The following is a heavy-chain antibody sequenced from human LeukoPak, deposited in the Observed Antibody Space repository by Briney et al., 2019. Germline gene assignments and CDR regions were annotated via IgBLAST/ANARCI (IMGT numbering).Heavy chain of an antibody. D-gene: IGHD3-22*01. Sequence: QPGGSRRLSCAASGFTFSSYVMSWVRQAPGKGLEWVSASSGSGGSTYYADSVKGRFTISRDNSKNTLYLQMNSLRAEDTAVYYCAKDLSGYSHDAFDIWGQGTMVTVSS. V-gene: IGHV3-23*01. CDR1: GFTFSSYV. J-gene: IGHJ3*02. CDR2: SSGSGGST. CDR3: AKDLSGYSHDAFDI.